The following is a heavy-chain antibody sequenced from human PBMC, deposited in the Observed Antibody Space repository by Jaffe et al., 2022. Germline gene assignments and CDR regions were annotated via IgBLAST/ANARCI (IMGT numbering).Heavy chain of an antibody. CDR2: ITSSGRNM. CDR1: GFTLSNYE. D-gene: IGHD6-19*01. Sequence: EVQLVESGGGLVQPGGSLRLSCAASGFTLSNYEMNWVRQAPGKGLEWLSYITSSGRNMNYADSVKGRFTISRDSAKNSLYLQMNSLRAEDTAIYYCARFDSIGWYYFDLWGQGTLVTVSS. CDR3: ARFDSIGWYYFDL. V-gene: IGHV3-48*03. J-gene: IGHJ4*02.